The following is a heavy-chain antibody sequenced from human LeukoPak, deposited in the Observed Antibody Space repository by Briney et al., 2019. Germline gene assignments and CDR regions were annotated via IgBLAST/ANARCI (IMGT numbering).Heavy chain of an antibody. D-gene: IGHD1-7*01. CDR3: AKEGVGPKYNWNFHWFDP. Sequence: PGGSLRLSCAASGFTFSSYAMSWVRQAPGKGLEWVSAISGSGGSTYYADSVKGRFTISRDNSKNTLYLQMNSLRAEDTAVYYCAKEGVGPKYNWNFHWFDPWGQGTLVTVSS. CDR1: GFTFSSYA. V-gene: IGHV3-23*01. J-gene: IGHJ5*02. CDR2: ISGSGGST.